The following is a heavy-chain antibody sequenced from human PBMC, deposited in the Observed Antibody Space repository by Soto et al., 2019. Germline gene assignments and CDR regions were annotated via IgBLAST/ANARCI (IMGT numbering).Heavy chain of an antibody. CDR3: ARQAGYCSGGSCYSEVYFDY. V-gene: IGHV5-51*01. CDR2: IYPGDSDT. J-gene: IGHJ4*02. CDR1: GYSFTSYC. D-gene: IGHD2-15*01. Sequence: GLSLKISCTGSGYSFTSYCIGWVRQMPGKGLEWVGIIYPGDSDTRYSPSFQGQDTIGADKAISTAYLQWSSLKASDTAMYYCARQAGYCSGGSCYSEVYFDYWGQGTLVTGSS.